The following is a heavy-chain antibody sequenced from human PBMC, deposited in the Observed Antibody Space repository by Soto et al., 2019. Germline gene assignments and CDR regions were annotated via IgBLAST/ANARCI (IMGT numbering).Heavy chain of an antibody. V-gene: IGHV1-69*01. CDR1: GGTFNNYA. Sequence: QVLLVQSGPEVKKPGSSVKVSCKASGGTFNNYAINWVRQAPGKGLEWMGGIIPTFGTGNHAQKFQGRVMSTAVVSTTTVYMELNSLRSDDTAIYYCASFDGTLVRGGRSSPYEVDVGGQGTTVIVSS. CDR3: ASFDGTLVRGGRSSPYEVDV. CDR2: IIPTFGTG. D-gene: IGHD3-10*01. J-gene: IGHJ6*01.